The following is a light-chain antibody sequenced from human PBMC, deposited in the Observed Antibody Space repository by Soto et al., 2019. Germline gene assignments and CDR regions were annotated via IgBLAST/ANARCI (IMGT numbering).Light chain of an antibody. V-gene: IGLV2-14*01. J-gene: IGLJ2*01. CDR2: EVT. CDR1: SSDVGGYNY. CDR3: SSYTSTNHVV. Sequence: QSVLTQPASVSGSPGQSITISCTGTSSDVGGYNYVSWYQQHPGKAPKLVIYEVTKRPSGVSNRFSGSKSGNTASLTISGLQAEDETDYSCSSYTSTNHVVFGGGTKVTVL.